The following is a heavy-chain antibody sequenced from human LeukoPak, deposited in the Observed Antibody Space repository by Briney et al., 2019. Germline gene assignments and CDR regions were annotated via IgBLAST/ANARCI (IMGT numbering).Heavy chain of an antibody. CDR3: ARRMVRGVTHNWFDP. CDR1: GYSFTSYW. Sequence: GESLKISCKGSGYSFTSYWIGWVRQMPGKGLEWMGIIYPGDSDTRYSPSFQGQVTISADKSISIAYLQWSSLKASDTAMYYCARRMVRGVTHNWFDPWGQGTLVTVSS. J-gene: IGHJ5*02. V-gene: IGHV5-51*01. D-gene: IGHD3-10*01. CDR2: IYPGDSDT.